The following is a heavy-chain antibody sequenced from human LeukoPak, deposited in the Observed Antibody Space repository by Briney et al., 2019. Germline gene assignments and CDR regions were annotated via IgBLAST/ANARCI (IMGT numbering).Heavy chain of an antibody. V-gene: IGHV4-39*07. CDR2: IYYSGST. CDR3: ARVVGQWLHFDH. Sequence: SETLSLTCTVSGGSISSSSYYWGWIRQPPGKGLEWIGSIYYSGSTYYNPSLKSRVTISLATSRNQFSLKLSSVTAADTADYFCARVVGQWLHFDHWGQGTLVTVSS. CDR1: GGSISSSSYY. J-gene: IGHJ4*02. D-gene: IGHD6-19*01.